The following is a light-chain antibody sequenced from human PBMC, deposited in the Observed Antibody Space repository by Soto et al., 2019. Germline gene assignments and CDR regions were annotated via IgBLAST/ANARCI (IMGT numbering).Light chain of an antibody. V-gene: IGKV3-20*01. J-gene: IGKJ1*01. Sequence: EIVLTQSPGTLSLSPGERATLSCRASQSVSSNYLAWYQQQKPGQAPRLLISGASSRATGVPDRFSGSGSGTDFTLAISRLEPDDFVVYYCQQYGDSSWTFGQGTKVDIK. CDR1: QSVSSNY. CDR3: QQYGDSSWT. CDR2: GAS.